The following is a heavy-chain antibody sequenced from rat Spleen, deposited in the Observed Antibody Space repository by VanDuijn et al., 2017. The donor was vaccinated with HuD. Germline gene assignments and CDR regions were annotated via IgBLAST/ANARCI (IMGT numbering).Heavy chain of an antibody. V-gene: IGHV2-70*01. CDR1: GFSLTSYS. CDR3: ARGSAFFDY. Sequence: QVQLKESGPGLVQPSETLSLTCTVSGFSLTSYSVSWVRQPSGKGPEWMGRMWYDGDTAYNSALKSRLSISRDTSRSQVFLKMNGLQTEDTAMYFCARGSAFFDYWGQGVMVTVSS. CDR2: MWYDGDT. J-gene: IGHJ2*01.